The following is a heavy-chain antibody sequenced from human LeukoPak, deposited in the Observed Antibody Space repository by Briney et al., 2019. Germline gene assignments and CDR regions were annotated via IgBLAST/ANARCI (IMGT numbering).Heavy chain of an antibody. CDR2: IYHSGST. V-gene: IGHV4-30-2*01. CDR1: GDSISSGGYY. CDR3: ATQFMGREDYFDY. Sequence: PSETLSLTCTVSGDSISSGGYYWSWIRQPPGKGLEWIGYIYHSGSTYYNPSLKSRVTISVDRSKNQFSLKLSSVTAADTAVYYCATQFMGREDYFDYWGQGTLVTVSS. J-gene: IGHJ4*02. D-gene: IGHD1-26*01.